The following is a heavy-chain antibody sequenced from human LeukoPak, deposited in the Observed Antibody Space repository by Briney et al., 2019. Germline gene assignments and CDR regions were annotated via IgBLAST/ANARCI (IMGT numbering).Heavy chain of an antibody. Sequence: SETLSLTCAVYGGSFSGYYWSWIRQPPGKGLEWIGEINHSGSTNYNPSLKSRVTISVDTSKNQFSLKLSSVTAADTAVYYCARMDIVVVPAATHSSYNWFDPWGQGTLVTVSS. CDR1: GGSFSGYY. V-gene: IGHV4-34*01. J-gene: IGHJ5*02. CDR3: ARMDIVVVPAATHSSYNWFDP. D-gene: IGHD2-2*03. CDR2: INHSGST.